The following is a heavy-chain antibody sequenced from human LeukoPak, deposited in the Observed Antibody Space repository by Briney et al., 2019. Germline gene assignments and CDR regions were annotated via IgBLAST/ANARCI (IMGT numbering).Heavy chain of an antibody. Sequence: SGTLSLTCAVSGGSIYSGAYYWSWRRQHPGQGREWIVYIYYSGNTYDNSALDRVTISVDTSKNQFSLKLNSVTAADTAVYYCARSLGSGYHLYYFDYWGQGTLVTVSS. CDR3: ARSLGSGYHLYYFDY. CDR2: IYYSGNT. V-gene: IGHV4-31*11. D-gene: IGHD3-22*01. J-gene: IGHJ4*02. CDR1: GGSIYSGAYY.